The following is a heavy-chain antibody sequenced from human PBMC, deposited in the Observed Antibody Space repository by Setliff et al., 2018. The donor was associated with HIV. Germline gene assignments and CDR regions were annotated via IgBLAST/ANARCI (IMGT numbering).Heavy chain of an antibody. CDR2: IYTSGST. D-gene: IGHD2-21*02. CDR1: GGSISSSSYY. CDR3: AGITVVTPYYFDY. V-gene: IGHV4-39*07. J-gene: IGHJ4*02. Sequence: PSETLSLTCTVSGGSISSSSYYWGWIRQPPGKGLEWIGSIYTSGSTNYNPSLKSRVTISIDTSKNQFSLKLNSVTAADTAVYYCAGITVVTPYYFDYWGQGTQVTVSS.